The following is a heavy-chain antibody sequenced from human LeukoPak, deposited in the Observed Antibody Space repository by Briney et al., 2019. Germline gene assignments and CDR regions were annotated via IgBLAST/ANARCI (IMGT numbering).Heavy chain of an antibody. D-gene: IGHD2-21*02. Sequence: GGSLRLSCAASGFTFSSHSMNWVRQAPGKGLEWVSYISSSSSTIYYADSVKGRFTISRDNAKNSLYLQMNSLRAEDTAVYYCARAAGPVVVTAMSDYWGQGTLVTVSS. CDR2: ISSSSSTI. CDR3: ARAAGPVVVTAMSDY. CDR1: GFTFSSHS. V-gene: IGHV3-48*01. J-gene: IGHJ4*02.